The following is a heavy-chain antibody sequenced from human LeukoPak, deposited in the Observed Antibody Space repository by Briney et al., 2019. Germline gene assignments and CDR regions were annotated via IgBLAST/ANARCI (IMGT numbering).Heavy chain of an antibody. Sequence: SETLSLTCTVSGGSISSSSYYWGWIRQPPGKGLEWIGSIYYSGSTYYNPSLKSRVTISVDTSKNQFSLKLSSVTAADTAVYYCARDQRTSEGSIAAAGLDYWGQGTLVTVSS. CDR2: IYYSGST. CDR1: GGSISSSSYY. D-gene: IGHD6-13*01. CDR3: ARDQRTSEGSIAAAGLDY. J-gene: IGHJ4*02. V-gene: IGHV4-39*07.